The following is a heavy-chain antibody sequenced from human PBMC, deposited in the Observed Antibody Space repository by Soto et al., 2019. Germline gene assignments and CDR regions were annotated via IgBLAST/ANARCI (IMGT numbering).Heavy chain of an antibody. CDR3: EGFPPAQHFGYQYMDV. Sequence: QVQLEESGPGLVKPSETLSLTCTVSGGSISSSDYYWGWVRQSPGRGLEWIATIYYTGITYHNPSLESRVTISLDTSNNRLSLELRSVAAADTAVYYCEGFPPAQHFGYQYMDVWGKGTTVTVSS. CDR2: IYYTGIT. D-gene: IGHD1-1*01. CDR1: GGSISSSDYY. J-gene: IGHJ6*03. V-gene: IGHV4-39*02.